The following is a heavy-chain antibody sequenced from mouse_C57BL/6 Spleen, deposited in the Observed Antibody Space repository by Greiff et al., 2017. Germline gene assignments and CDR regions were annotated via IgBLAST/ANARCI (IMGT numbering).Heavy chain of an antibody. V-gene: IGHV1-5*01. D-gene: IGHD2-4*01. CDR3: TRWSYYDYDEGDFDY. CDR2: IYPGNSDT. J-gene: IGHJ2*01. CDR1: GYTFTSYW. Sequence: EVQLQQSGTVLARPGASVKMSCKTSGYTFTSYWMHWVKQRPGQGLEWIGAIYPGNSDTSYNQKFKGKAKLTAVTSASTAYMELSSLTNEDSAVYYCTRWSYYDYDEGDFDYWCQGTTLTVSS.